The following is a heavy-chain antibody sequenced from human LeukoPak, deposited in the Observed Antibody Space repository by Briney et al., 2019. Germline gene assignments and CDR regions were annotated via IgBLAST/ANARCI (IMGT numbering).Heavy chain of an antibody. CDR3: ATKGRSSSSWYRYFDY. CDR1: GFTFSSYA. CDR2: ISGSGGST. J-gene: IGHJ4*02. V-gene: IGHV3-23*01. Sequence: PGGSLRLSCAASGFTFSSYAMSWVRQAPGKGLEWVSAISGSGGSTYYADSVKGRFTISRDNSKNTLYLQMNSLRAEDTAVYYCATKGRSSSSWYRYFDYWGQGTLVTVSS. D-gene: IGHD6-13*01.